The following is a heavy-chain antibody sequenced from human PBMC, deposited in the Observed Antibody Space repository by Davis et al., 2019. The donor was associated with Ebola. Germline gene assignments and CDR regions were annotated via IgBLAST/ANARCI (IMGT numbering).Heavy chain of an antibody. D-gene: IGHD3-16*02. V-gene: IGHV1-8*03. CDR1: GYTFTSYD. Sequence: ASVKVSCKPSGYTFTSYDINWVRQATGQGLEWMGWMNPNSGNTGYAQKFQGRVTITRNTSISTAYMELSSLRSEDTAVYYCARGVLYYDYIWGSYRHPYYFDYWGQGTLVTVSS. J-gene: IGHJ4*02. CDR2: MNPNSGNT. CDR3: ARGVLYYDYIWGSYRHPYYFDY.